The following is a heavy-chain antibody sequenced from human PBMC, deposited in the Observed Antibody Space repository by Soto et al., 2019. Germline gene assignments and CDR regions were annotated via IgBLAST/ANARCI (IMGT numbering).Heavy chain of an antibody. CDR1: GGSFSGYY. Sequence: SETLSLTCAVYGGSFSGYYWSGIRQPPGKGLEWIGDIYHSGSTNYNPSLKSRVTISVDTSKKQFSLKLSSVTAADTAVYYCARGGGVTATFDYWGQGTLVTVSS. CDR3: ARGGGVTATFDY. CDR2: IYHSGST. J-gene: IGHJ4*02. V-gene: IGHV4-34*01. D-gene: IGHD5-18*01.